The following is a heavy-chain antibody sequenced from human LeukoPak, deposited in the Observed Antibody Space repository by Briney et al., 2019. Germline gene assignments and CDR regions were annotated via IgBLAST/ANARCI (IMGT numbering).Heavy chain of an antibody. CDR1: GGSISSGGYS. J-gene: IGHJ5*02. CDR2: IYYSGST. D-gene: IGHD3-22*01. V-gene: IGHV4-30-4*07. Sequence: PSETLSLTCAVSGGSISSGGYSWSWIRQPPGKGLEWIGYIYYSGSTYYNPSLKSRVTISVDTSKNQFSLKLSSVTAADTAVYYCARAWNNYYDSSGYYYLDWFDPWGQGTLVTVSS. CDR3: ARAWNNYYDSSGYYYLDWFDP.